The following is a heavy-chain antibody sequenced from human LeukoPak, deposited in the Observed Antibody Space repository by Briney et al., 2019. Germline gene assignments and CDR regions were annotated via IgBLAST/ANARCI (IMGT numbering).Heavy chain of an antibody. J-gene: IGHJ5*02. Sequence: ASVKVSCKASGYTFTSYDINWVRQATGQGLEWMGWMNPNSGNTGYAQKFQGRVTMTRDTSISTAYMELSRLRSDDTAVYYCARGQMVSGRFLEWFVEDWFDPWGQGTLVTVSS. CDR3: ARGQMVSGRFLEWFVEDWFDP. D-gene: IGHD3-3*01. CDR2: MNPNSGNT. V-gene: IGHV1-8*01. CDR1: GYTFTSYD.